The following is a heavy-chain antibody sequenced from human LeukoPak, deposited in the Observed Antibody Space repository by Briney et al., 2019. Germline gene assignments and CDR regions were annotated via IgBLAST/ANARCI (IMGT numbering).Heavy chain of an antibody. V-gene: IGHV1-8*03. CDR1: GYTFTSYD. Sequence: GSSVKVSCKASGYTFTSYDTNWVRQPTGHGLEWMGWMKPNRGNTGYAQKFQGRVTITRNTSISTAYMELSSLRSEDTAVYYCARGVNTYLWFGGDYMDVWGKGSTVSVSS. D-gene: IGHD3-16*01. CDR2: MKPNRGNT. J-gene: IGHJ6*03. CDR3: ARGVNTYLWFGGDYMDV.